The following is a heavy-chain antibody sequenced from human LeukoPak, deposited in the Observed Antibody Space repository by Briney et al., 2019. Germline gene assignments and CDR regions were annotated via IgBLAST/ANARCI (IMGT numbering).Heavy chain of an antibody. Sequence: GGSLRLSCAASGFTFSSYAMHWVRQAPGKGLEWVAVISYDGSNKYYADSVKGRFTISRDNAKSSLFLQMNSLRTEDTAVYYCARDSGPYGDYGSDYWGQGTLVTVSS. V-gene: IGHV3-30*04. J-gene: IGHJ4*02. CDR3: ARDSGPYGDYGSDY. D-gene: IGHD4-17*01. CDR2: ISYDGSNK. CDR1: GFTFSSYA.